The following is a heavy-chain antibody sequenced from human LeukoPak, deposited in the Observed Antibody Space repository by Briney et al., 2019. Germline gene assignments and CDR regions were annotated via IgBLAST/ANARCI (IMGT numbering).Heavy chain of an antibody. CDR3: ARHVVAVGFDY. CDR2: ITSSSSYI. Sequence: GGTLRLSCAASGFTFSTYTMNWVRQAPGKELEWVSSITSSSSYIYYADSVKGRFTISRDNAKNSLYLQMNSLRVEDTAVYYCARHVVAVGFDYWGQGTLVTVSS. V-gene: IGHV3-21*01. CDR1: GFTFSTYT. J-gene: IGHJ4*02. D-gene: IGHD3-22*01.